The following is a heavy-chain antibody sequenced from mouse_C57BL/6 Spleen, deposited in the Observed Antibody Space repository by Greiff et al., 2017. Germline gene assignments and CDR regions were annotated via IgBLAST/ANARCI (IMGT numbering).Heavy chain of an antibody. Sequence: VKVVESGPELVKPGASVKISCEASGYAFSSSWMNWVKQRPGKGLEWIGRIYPGDGDTNYNGKFKGKATLTADKSSSTAYMQLSSLTSEDSAVYFCARGDYYGSSFDYWGQGTTLTVSS. CDR1: GYAFSSSW. CDR2: IYPGDGDT. V-gene: IGHV1-82*01. CDR3: ARGDYYGSSFDY. D-gene: IGHD1-1*01. J-gene: IGHJ2*01.